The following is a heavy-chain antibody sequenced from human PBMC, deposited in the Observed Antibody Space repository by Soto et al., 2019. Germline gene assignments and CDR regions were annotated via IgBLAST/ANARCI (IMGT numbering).Heavy chain of an antibody. V-gene: IGHV3-11*06. CDR3: VRSGDNYNLLDY. CDR2: SSNSGSFT. J-gene: IGHJ4*02. D-gene: IGHD1-1*01. CDR1: GFTLSDHY. Sequence: PGGSLRLSCAASGFTLSDHYMSRIRQAPGQGLEWIGYSSNSGSFTRYADSVKGRFSISRDNAKNSLYLQINSLRGDDTAIYYCVRSGDNYNLLDYWGQGTPVTVSS.